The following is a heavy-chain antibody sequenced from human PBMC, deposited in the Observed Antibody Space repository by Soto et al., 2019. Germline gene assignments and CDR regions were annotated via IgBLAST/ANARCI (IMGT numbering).Heavy chain of an antibody. Sequence: SETLSLTCAVSGYSISSGYYWGWLRQPPGKGLEWIGSIYRGGSTYYNPSLNSRVTLSIDMTNNHVSLILNSVTAADTAVYYCARVGPWVPYYYDSSPYTFENWFDPGGQGTLVTVSS. CDR3: ARVGPWVPYYYDSSPYTFENWFDP. D-gene: IGHD3-22*01. J-gene: IGHJ5*02. CDR1: GYSISSGYY. V-gene: IGHV4-38-2*01. CDR2: IYRGGST.